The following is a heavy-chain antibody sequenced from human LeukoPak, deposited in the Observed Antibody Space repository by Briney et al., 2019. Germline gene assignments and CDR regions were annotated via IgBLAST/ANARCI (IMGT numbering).Heavy chain of an antibody. V-gene: IGHV3-21*01. CDR2: ITSSSHI. J-gene: IGHJ6*02. CDR1: GFTFSSYE. D-gene: IGHD2-2*01. CDR3: ARDMGHCSGTSCYYYGMDV. Sequence: GGSLRLSCAASGFTFSSYEMNWVRQAPGKGLEWVSSITSSSHIYDADSVKGRFTISRDNAKNSLYLQMNSLRAEDTAVYYCARDMGHCSGTSCYYYGMDVRGQGTTVTVSS.